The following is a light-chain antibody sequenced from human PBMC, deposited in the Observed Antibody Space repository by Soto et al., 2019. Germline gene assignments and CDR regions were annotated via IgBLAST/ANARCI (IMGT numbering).Light chain of an antibody. J-gene: IGLJ3*02. CDR3: ATWDGSLNGWV. V-gene: IGLV1-44*01. Sequence: QSVLTQPPSVSGTPGQRVTISCSGSSSNIGRNAVSWYQQLPGTAPKLLIYNNDQRPSGVTDRFSGSKSGSSASLAISGLQSEDDNDYYCATWDGSLNGWVFGGGTKLTVL. CDR2: NND. CDR1: SSNIGRNA.